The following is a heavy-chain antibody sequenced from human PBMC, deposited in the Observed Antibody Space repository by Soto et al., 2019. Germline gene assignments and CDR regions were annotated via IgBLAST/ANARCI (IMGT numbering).Heavy chain of an antibody. CDR3: ARDVVYRCNGTYRDGMAF. Sequence: GGSLRLSCAASGFTFSSYSMNWVRQAPGKGLEWVSYISSSSSTIYYADSVKARFTISRDNAKNSLYLQMNSLRDEDTAVYYCARDVVYRCNGTYRDGMAFWAQGSTVIVSS. CDR1: GFTFSSYS. D-gene: IGHD1-26*01. V-gene: IGHV3-48*02. J-gene: IGHJ6*02. CDR2: ISSSSSTI.